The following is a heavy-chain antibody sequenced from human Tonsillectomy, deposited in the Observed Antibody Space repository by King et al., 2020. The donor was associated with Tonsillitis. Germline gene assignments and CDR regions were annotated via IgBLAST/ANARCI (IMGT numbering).Heavy chain of an antibody. V-gene: IGHV3-30*03. CDR2: TSFDGSYK. CDR3: ARASGYTYGELDY. Sequence: VQLVESGGGVVQPGRSLRLSCAASGFIFSSHGMHWVRQAPGKGLEWVAVTSFDGSYKYYADSVKGRFTISRDNSKNTLSLQINSLRADDTAVYYCARASGYTYGELDYWGQGTLVTASS. J-gene: IGHJ4*02. D-gene: IGHD5-18*01. CDR1: GFIFSSHG.